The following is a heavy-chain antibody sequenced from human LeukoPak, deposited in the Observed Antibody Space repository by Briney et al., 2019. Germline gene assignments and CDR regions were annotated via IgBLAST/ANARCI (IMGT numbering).Heavy chain of an antibody. V-gene: IGHV3-21*01. D-gene: IGHD6-19*01. CDR1: GFTFSTYS. CDR2: ISSSSSFI. Sequence: GGSLRLSCAASGFTFSTYSMNWVRQAPGKGLEWVSSISSSSSFIYYADSVKGRFTISRDNAKNSVYLQMNSLRAEDTAVYYCARGSWFDPWGQGTLVTVSS. J-gene: IGHJ5*02. CDR3: ARGSWFDP.